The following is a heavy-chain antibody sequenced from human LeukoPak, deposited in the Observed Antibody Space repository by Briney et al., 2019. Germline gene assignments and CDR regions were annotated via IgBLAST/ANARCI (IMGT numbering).Heavy chain of an antibody. CDR3: ARPGVGSGRYGAFDI. D-gene: IGHD5-18*01. Sequence: PSETLSLTCTVSGGSISSYYWSWIRQPPGKGLEWIGYTYYSGSTDYNPSLKSRVTISVDTSKNQFSLKLTSVTAADTAVYYCARPGVGSGRYGAFDIWGQGTMVTVSS. V-gene: IGHV4-59*08. J-gene: IGHJ3*02. CDR2: TYYSGST. CDR1: GGSISSYY.